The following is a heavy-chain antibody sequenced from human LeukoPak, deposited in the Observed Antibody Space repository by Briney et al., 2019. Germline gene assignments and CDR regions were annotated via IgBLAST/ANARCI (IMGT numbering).Heavy chain of an antibody. CDR2: IYYSGST. V-gene: IGHV4-59*01. J-gene: IGHJ4*02. CDR3: AREVQGGNFDY. CDR1: GGSISSYY. D-gene: IGHD2-15*01. Sequence: PSETLSLTCTVSGGSISSYYWSWIRQPPGKGLEWIGYIYYSGSTNYNPSLKSRVTISVDTSKNQFPLKLSSVTAADTAVYYCAREVQGGNFDYWGQGTLVSVSS.